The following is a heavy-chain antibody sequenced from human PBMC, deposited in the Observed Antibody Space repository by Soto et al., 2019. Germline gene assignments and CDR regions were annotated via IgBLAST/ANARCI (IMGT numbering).Heavy chain of an antibody. CDR3: AKQGYCTNGVCYNPYGMDV. V-gene: IGHV3-23*01. J-gene: IGHJ6*02. CDR1: GFTFSSYA. Sequence: EVQLLESGGGLVQPGGSLRLSCAASGFTFSSYAMSWVRQAPGKGLEWVSAISGSGGSTYYADSVKGRFTISRDNSKNTQYLQMNILRAEDTAVYYCAKQGYCTNGVCYNPYGMDVWCQGTTVTVSS. CDR2: ISGSGGST. D-gene: IGHD2-8*01.